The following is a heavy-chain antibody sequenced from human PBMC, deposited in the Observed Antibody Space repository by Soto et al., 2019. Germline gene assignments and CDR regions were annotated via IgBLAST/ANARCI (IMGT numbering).Heavy chain of an antibody. D-gene: IGHD3-3*01. CDR3: AREMEPGGLHPRDDFWSGYYNPAHYYYGMDV. CDR2: VNAGHGNT. V-gene: IGHV1-3*01. Sequence: GSVKGSRKASGYTLISHAMHLVGPAPGQKPGGVGWVNAGHGNTKYSQKFQGRVTITRDTSASTAYXELSSLRSEDTAVYYCAREMEPGGLHPRDDFWSGYYNPAHYYYGMDVWGQGTTVTVSS. CDR1: GYTLISHA. J-gene: IGHJ6*02.